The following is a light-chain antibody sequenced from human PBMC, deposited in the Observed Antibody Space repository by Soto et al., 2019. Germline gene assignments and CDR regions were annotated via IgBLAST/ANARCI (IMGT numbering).Light chain of an antibody. V-gene: IGLV1-51*01. Sequence: QSVLAQPPSVSAAPGQKISISCSGSSSNIGNYYVSWYHQLPGTAPKLLIYDNTKRPSGIPDRFSGSKSGTSATLAIPGLQTGDEGHYSCGAWDSSLNAYLFGGGSQVTLL. J-gene: IGLJ1*01. CDR3: GAWDSSLNAYL. CDR2: DNT. CDR1: SSNIGNYY.